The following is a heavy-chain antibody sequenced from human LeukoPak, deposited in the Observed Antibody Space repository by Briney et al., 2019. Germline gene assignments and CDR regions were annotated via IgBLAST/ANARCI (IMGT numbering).Heavy chain of an antibody. Sequence: ASVKVSCTASGYTFTGYYMHWVRQAPGQGLEWMGWINPNSGGTKYAQKFQGRVTMTRDTSISTAYMELSRLRSDDTAVYYCASSITMIVVVTPAPNFDYWGQGTLVTVSS. D-gene: IGHD3-22*01. CDR1: GYTFTGYY. CDR2: INPNSGGT. V-gene: IGHV1-2*02. J-gene: IGHJ4*02. CDR3: ASSITMIVVVTPAPNFDY.